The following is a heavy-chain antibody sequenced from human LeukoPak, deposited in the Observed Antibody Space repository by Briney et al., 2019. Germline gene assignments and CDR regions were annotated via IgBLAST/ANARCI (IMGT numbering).Heavy chain of an antibody. V-gene: IGHV1-69*13. J-gene: IGHJ4*02. CDR3: ARGPRASGYYDSSGYFVYFDY. D-gene: IGHD3-22*01. CDR2: IIPIFGTA. CDR1: GGTFSSYA. Sequence: ASAKVSCKASGGTFSSYAISWVRQAPGQGLEWMGGIIPIFGTANYAQKFQGRVTITADESTSTAYMELSSLRSEDTAVYYCARGPRASGYYDSSGYFVYFDYWGQGTLVTVSS.